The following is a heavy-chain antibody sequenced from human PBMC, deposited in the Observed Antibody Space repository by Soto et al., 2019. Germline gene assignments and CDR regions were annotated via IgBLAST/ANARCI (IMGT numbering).Heavy chain of an antibody. CDR1: GGTFSSYA. D-gene: IGHD6-13*01. V-gene: IGHV1-69*12. J-gene: IGHJ6*02. CDR2: IIPIFATA. Sequence: QVQLVQSGAEVKKPGSSVKVSCKASGGTFSSYAISWVRQAPGQGLEWMGGIIPIFATANYAHKFQGRVTITADESTSTSYMELSSLRSEDTAVYYCASPPSSSRYYYGMDVWGQGTTVTVSS. CDR3: ASPPSSSRYYYGMDV.